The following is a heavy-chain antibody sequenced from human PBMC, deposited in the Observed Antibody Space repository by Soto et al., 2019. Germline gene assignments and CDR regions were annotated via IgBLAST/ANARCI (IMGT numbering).Heavy chain of an antibody. CDR1: GGSITRFFYY. CDR2: IYNSGTT. CDR3: ARDQAP. Sequence: SDTLSLTCTVSGGSITRFFYYWSWIRQHPGKGLEWIGYIYNSGTTYYNPSLKSRVTISVDTSKNQFSLKLTSVTAADTAVYYCARDQAPWGQGTLVTVSS. J-gene: IGHJ5*02. V-gene: IGHV4-31*03.